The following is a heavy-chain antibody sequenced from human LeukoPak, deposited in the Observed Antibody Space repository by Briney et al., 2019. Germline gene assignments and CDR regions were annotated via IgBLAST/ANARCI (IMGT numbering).Heavy chain of an antibody. CDR2: FSGSGVGT. Sequence: GGSLRLSCAASGFTFNNYAMSWVRQAPGKGLEWVSGFSGSGVGTYYADSVKGRFTISRDNSKNTLYLQMNSLRAEDTAVYYCARGSHFWSGYPFDFWGQGTLVTVSS. CDR1: GFTFNNYA. D-gene: IGHD3-3*02. V-gene: IGHV3-23*01. J-gene: IGHJ4*02. CDR3: ARGSHFWSGYPFDF.